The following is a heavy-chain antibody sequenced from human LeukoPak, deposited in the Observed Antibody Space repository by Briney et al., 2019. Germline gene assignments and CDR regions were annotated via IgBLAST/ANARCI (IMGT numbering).Heavy chain of an antibody. CDR3: ARSSTSLPPRHLDS. V-gene: IGHV3-7*01. J-gene: IGHJ4*02. CDR1: GFTFSSYW. CDR2: IKQDGSEK. Sequence: GGSLRLSRAASGFTFSSYWMSWVRQAQGKGLEWVTNIKQDGSEKYYVDSVKGRFTISRDNAKNSLYLQMNSLRAEDTPVYSCARSSTSLPPRHLDSWGEGTLVTVSS.